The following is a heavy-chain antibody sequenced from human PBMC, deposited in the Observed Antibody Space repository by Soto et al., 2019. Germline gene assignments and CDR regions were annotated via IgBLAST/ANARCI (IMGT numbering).Heavy chain of an antibody. Sequence: EVQLLESGGGLVQPGGSLRLSCAASGFTFSSYAMSWVRQAPGKGLEWVSAISGSGGSTYYADSVKGRFTISRDNSKNTLYLQMNSLRAEDTAVYYCAKGKPPNYSSGWYEFDYWGQGTLVTVSS. CDR1: GFTFSSYA. CDR2: ISGSGGST. J-gene: IGHJ4*02. CDR3: AKGKPPNYSSGWYEFDY. D-gene: IGHD6-19*01. V-gene: IGHV3-23*01.